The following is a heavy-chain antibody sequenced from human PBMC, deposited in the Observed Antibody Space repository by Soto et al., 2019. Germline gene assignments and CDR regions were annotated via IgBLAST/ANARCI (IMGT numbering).Heavy chain of an antibody. CDR2: ISYDGSNK. V-gene: IGHV3-30-3*01. CDR3: ARDLYSSGSFDY. CDR1: GFTFISYA. Sequence: GGSLRLSCAASGFTFISYAMRWVRQAPGKGLEWVAVISYDGSNKYYADSVKGRFTISRDNSKNTLYLQMNSLRAEDTAVYYCARDLYSSGSFDYWGQGTLVTVSS. J-gene: IGHJ4*02. D-gene: IGHD6-19*01.